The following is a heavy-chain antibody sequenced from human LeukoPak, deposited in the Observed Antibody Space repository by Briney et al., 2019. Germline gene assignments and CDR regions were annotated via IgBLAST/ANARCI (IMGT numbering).Heavy chain of an antibody. CDR1: GCTFINNW. CDR2: INPTGTGT. J-gene: IGHJ4*02. D-gene: IGHD3-9*01. V-gene: IGHV1-46*01. CDR3: ARGSRPVYNLLTGKRYFDY. Sequence: ASVKVSCKASGCTFINNWMHWVRQAPGQGLEWIGLINPTGTGTLYAQKFQGRVTMTRDMSTSTVYMELSSLRSEDTAVYYCARGSRPVYNLLTGKRYFDYWGQGTLLTVSS.